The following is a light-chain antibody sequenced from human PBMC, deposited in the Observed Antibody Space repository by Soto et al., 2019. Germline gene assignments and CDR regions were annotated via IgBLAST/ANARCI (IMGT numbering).Light chain of an antibody. Sequence: DVVMTQSPLSLSVTLGQPASISCRSSQGLVYSDGNTFLNWFHQRPGQSPRRLIYQVSNRDSGVPERFSGSGSGSDYTLTISRVEAEDVGIYSCVQGTHWPWTFGQGTKVEIK. CDR1: QGLVYSDGNTF. J-gene: IGKJ1*01. V-gene: IGKV2-30*01. CDR3: VQGTHWPWT. CDR2: QVS.